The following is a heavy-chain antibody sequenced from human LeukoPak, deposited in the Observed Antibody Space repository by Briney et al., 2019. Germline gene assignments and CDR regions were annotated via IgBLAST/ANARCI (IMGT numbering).Heavy chain of an antibody. CDR3: ARRNSGSYSRYFQH. CDR1: GGSISSNSYY. Sequence: SETLSLTCAVSGGSISSNSYYWGWIRQPPGKGLEWIGGIYYNGSTYCNPSLKSRVTISVETSKNQSSLKLSSVTAADTVVYYCARRNSGSYSRYFQHWGQGTLVTVSS. D-gene: IGHD1-26*01. CDR2: IYYNGST. V-gene: IGHV4-39*01. J-gene: IGHJ1*01.